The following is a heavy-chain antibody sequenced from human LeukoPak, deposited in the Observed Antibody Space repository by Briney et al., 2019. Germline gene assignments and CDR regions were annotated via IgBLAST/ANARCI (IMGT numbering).Heavy chain of an antibody. CDR2: MHYSGNT. Sequence: SSETLSLTCTVSGGSISGHYWSWIRQSPGKGLEWIGFMHYSGNTNSNPSLRSRVAISMDTSKNQFSLKMSSVTAADTAMYYCARDSPFEWDVFGDSFDIWGQGTVVTVSS. CDR3: ARDSPFEWDVFGDSFDI. CDR1: GGSISGHY. D-gene: IGHD1-26*01. V-gene: IGHV4-59*11. J-gene: IGHJ3*02.